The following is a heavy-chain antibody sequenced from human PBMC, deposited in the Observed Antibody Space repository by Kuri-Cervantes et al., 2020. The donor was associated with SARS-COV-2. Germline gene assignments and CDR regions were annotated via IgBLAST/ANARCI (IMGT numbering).Heavy chain of an antibody. CDR1: GSTVSDYW. D-gene: IGHD3-22*01. CDR2: IWYDGSNK. CDR3: ARDPTYYYDSSGYYRAWFFDY. V-gene: IGHV3-33*08. Sequence: GESLKISCEVSGSTVSDYWMHWVRQAPGKGLEWVAVIWYDGSNKYYADSVKGRFTISRDNSKNTLYLQMNSLRAEDTAVYYCARDPTYYYDSSGYYRAWFFDYWGQGTLVTVSS. J-gene: IGHJ4*02.